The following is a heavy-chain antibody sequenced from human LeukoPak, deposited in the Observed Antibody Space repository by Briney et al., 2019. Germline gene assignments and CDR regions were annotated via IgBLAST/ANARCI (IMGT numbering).Heavy chain of an antibody. V-gene: IGHV3-30-3*01. D-gene: IGHD2-2*02. CDR1: GFTFSSYA. Sequence: GGSLRLSCAASGFTFSSYAMHWVRQAPGKGLEWVAVISYDGSNKYYADSVKGRFTISRDNSKNALCLQMNSLRAEDTAVYYCARDSRYIVVVPAAILDYWGQGTLVTVSS. CDR3: ARDSRYIVVVPAAILDY. CDR2: ISYDGSNK. J-gene: IGHJ4*02.